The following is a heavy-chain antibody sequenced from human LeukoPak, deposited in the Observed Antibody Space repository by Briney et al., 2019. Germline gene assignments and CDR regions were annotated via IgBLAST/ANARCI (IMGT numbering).Heavy chain of an antibody. D-gene: IGHD4-17*01. CDR2: INPNTGGT. Sequence: ASVKVSCKASGYTFINYFLHWVRQAPGQGLEWMGRINPNTGGTNYARKFQGRIIMTRDTSINTAYMELTGLRSDDTAVYYCARKGDYEVDFDYWGQGTLVTVSS. V-gene: IGHV1-2*06. CDR3: ARKGDYEVDFDY. CDR1: GYTFINYF. J-gene: IGHJ4*02.